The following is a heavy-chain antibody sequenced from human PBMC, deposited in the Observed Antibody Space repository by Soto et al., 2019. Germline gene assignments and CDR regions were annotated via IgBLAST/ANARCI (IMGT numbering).Heavy chain of an antibody. CDR1: GFTFSSYW. CDR2: INSAGSST. CDR3: VRTSLVVAAATREDY. J-gene: IGHJ4*02. V-gene: IGHV3-74*01. Sequence: EVQLVESWGGLVQPRASLSLSCAASGFTFSSYWMHWVRQAPGKGLVWVSRINSAGSSTSYADSLTGRFTISRDNAKKTLFLQMISLRAEDTAVYSCVRTSLVVAAATREDYWGQGTLVTVSS. D-gene: IGHD2-15*01.